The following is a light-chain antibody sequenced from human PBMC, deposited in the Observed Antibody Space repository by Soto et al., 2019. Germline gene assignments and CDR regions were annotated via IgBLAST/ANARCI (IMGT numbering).Light chain of an antibody. V-gene: IGKV1-39*01. CDR2: AAS. CDR3: QQSYSAPPVT. Sequence: SGSLGDTVTITCRASQSISSYLNWYQQKPGKAPNLLIYAASILQSGVPSRFSGSGSGTDFTLTISSLQPEDFATYYCQQSYSAPPVTFGGGTKVEI. J-gene: IGKJ4*01. CDR1: QSISSY.